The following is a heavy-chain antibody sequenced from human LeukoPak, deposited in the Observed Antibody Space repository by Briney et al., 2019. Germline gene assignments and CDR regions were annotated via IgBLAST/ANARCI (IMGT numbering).Heavy chain of an antibody. D-gene: IGHD3-16*01. CDR2: IYYSGST. V-gene: IGHV4-59*06. J-gene: IGHJ4*02. Sequence: SETLSLTCTVSGGSISSYYWSWIRQHPGKGLEWIGYIYYSGSTYYNPSLKSRVTISVDTSKNQFSLKLSSVTAADTAVYYCASLSQIDPIDYWGQGTLVTVSS. CDR3: ASLSQIDPIDY. CDR1: GGSISSYY.